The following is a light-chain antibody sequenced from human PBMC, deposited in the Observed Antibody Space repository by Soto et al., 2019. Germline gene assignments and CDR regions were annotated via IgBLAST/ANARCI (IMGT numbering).Light chain of an antibody. J-gene: IGLJ1*01. CDR1: SSDVGGYNY. CDR2: EVS. Sequence: QDVLAEPASVTGSPGQSITISCTGTSSDVGGYNYVSWYQQHPGKAPKLMIYEVSNRPSGVSNRFSGSKSGNTASLTISGLQAEDEADYYCSSYTSSSTPYVFGTGTKVTVL. CDR3: SSYTSSSTPYV. V-gene: IGLV2-14*01.